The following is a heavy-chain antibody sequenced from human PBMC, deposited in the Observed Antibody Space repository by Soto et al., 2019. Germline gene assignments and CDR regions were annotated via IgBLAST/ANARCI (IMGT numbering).Heavy chain of an antibody. V-gene: IGHV1-18*01. CDR2: ISAYNGNT. D-gene: IGHD6-19*01. CDR3: ARDLGLPYSGVRGWFDP. Sequence: ASVKVSCKASGYTFTSYGISWVRQAPGQGLEWMGWISAYNGNTNYAQKLQGRVTMTTDTSTSTAYMELRSLRSDDTAVYYCARDLGLPYSGVRGWFDPWGQGTLVTVSS. CDR1: GYTFTSYG. J-gene: IGHJ5*02.